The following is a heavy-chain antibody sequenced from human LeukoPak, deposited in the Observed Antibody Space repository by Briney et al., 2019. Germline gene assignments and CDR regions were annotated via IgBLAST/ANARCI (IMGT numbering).Heavy chain of an antibody. J-gene: IGHJ4*02. Sequence: GASVKVSCKASGYTFTSYGISWVRQAPGQGLEWMGWISAYNGNTNYAQKLQGRVTMTTDTSTSTAYMELRSLRSDDTAVYYCARVRYNWNFSPFDYWGQGTLVTVSS. CDR1: GYTFTSYG. CDR3: ARVRYNWNFSPFDY. D-gene: IGHD1-7*01. CDR2: ISAYNGNT. V-gene: IGHV1-18*01.